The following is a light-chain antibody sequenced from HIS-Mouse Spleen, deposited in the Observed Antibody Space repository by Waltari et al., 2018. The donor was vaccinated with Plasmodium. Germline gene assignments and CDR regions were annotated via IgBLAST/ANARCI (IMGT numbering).Light chain of an antibody. CDR1: QGIRND. V-gene: IGKV1-6*01. CDR2: AAS. CDR3: LQDYNYPYT. J-gene: IGKJ2*01. Sequence: AIQMTQSPSSLSASVGDRVTITCRASQGIRNDLVWYQQKPGKAPKLLIIAASSLQSGGPSRFSGSGSGTDFTLTISSLQPEDFATYYCLQDYNYPYTFGQGTKLEIK.